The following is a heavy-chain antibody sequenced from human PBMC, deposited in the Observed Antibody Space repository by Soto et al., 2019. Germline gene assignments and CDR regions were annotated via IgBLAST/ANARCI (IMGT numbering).Heavy chain of an antibody. CDR2: IWYDGSNK. V-gene: IGHV3-33*01. CDR3: AVYTSITGFDY. J-gene: IGHJ4*02. Sequence: PGGSLRLSCAASGFTFSSYGMRWVRQAPGKGLEWVAVIWYDGSNKYYADSVKGRFTISRDNSKNTLYLQMNSLRAEDTAVYYCAVYTSITGFDYWGQGTLVTVSS. D-gene: IGHD1-20*01. CDR1: GFTFSSYG.